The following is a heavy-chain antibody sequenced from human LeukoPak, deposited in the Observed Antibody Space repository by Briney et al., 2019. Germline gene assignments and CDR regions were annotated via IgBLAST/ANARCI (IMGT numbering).Heavy chain of an antibody. D-gene: IGHD2-15*01. CDR2: IRSKAYGGTT. V-gene: IGHV3-49*04. J-gene: IGHJ4*02. CDR3: TRMSLVAASVFFDY. Sequence: GGSLRLSCTSSGFTFGDYAMSWVRQAPGMGLEWVSFIRSKAYGGTTEYAAYVKGRFTISKDDSNSIAYLQMNSMKTDDTAVYYCTRMSLVAASVFFDYWGQGSLVSVSS. CDR1: GFTFGDYA.